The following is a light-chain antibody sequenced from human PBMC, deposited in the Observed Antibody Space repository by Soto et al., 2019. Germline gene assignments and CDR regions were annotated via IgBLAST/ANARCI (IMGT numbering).Light chain of an antibody. V-gene: IGKV3-11*01. CDR3: QQRTNWPRSFT. J-gene: IGKJ3*01. CDR1: QSVSGY. Sequence: EIVLTQSQATLSLSPGERATLSCRASQSVSGYLAWYQQKPGQAPRLLIYETSKRATGIPARLSGSGSGTFYTLTISSLEPEDFAVYYCQQRTNWPRSFTFGPGTKVHIK. CDR2: ETS.